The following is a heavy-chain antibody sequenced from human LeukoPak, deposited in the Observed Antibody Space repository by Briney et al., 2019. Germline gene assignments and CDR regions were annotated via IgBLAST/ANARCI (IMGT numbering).Heavy chain of an antibody. CDR1: GFTFSSYA. CDR3: ASGSSWYIFDY. CDR2: ISYDGSNK. Sequence: PGRSLRLSCAASGFTFSSYAMLWVRQAPGKGLEWVAVISYDGSNKYYADSVKGRFTISRDNSKNTLYLQMNSLRAEDTAVYYCASGSSWYIFDYWGQGTLVTVSS. J-gene: IGHJ4*02. V-gene: IGHV3-30-3*01. D-gene: IGHD6-13*01.